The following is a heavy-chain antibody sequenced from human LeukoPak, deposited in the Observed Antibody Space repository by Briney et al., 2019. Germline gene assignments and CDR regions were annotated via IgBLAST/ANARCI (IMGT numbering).Heavy chain of an antibody. Sequence: PGRPLRLSCAASGFTFSDYYMSWVRQAPGKGLEWVGFIRSKTYGETTEYAASVKGRFTISRDDSKSIAYLQMNSLKTEDTAVYYCSRADYYGSGSPISLDVWGKGTTVTVSS. D-gene: IGHD3-10*01. V-gene: IGHV3-49*04. CDR3: SRADYYGSGSPISLDV. CDR2: IRSKTYGETT. J-gene: IGHJ6*04. CDR1: GFTFSDYY.